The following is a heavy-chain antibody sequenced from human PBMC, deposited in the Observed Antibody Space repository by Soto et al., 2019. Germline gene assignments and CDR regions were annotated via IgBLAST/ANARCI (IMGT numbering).Heavy chain of an antibody. J-gene: IGHJ3*02. CDR1: GGTFSSYT. Sequence: SVKVSCKASGGTFSSYTISWVRQAPGQGLEWMGRIIPILGIANYAQKFQGRVTITADKSTSTAYMELSSLRSEDTAVYYCASLIVVVPAAKSSGNDAFDIWGQGTMVTVSS. V-gene: IGHV1-69*02. CDR3: ASLIVVVPAAKSSGNDAFDI. CDR2: IIPILGIA. D-gene: IGHD2-2*01.